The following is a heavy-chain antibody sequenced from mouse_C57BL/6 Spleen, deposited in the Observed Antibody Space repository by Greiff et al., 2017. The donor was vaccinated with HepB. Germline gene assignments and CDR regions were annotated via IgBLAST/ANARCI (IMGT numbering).Heavy chain of an antibody. D-gene: IGHD3-1*01. CDR3: ARGGAYYFDY. Sequence: VLLKESGPVLVKPGASVTMSCKASGYTFTDYYMNWVKQSHGKSLEWIGVINPYNGGTSYNQKCKGKATLTVDKSSSTAYMELNSLTSEDYAVYYCARGGAYYFDYWGQGTTLTVSS. V-gene: IGHV1-19*01. CDR1: GYTFTDYY. CDR2: INPYNGGT. J-gene: IGHJ2*01.